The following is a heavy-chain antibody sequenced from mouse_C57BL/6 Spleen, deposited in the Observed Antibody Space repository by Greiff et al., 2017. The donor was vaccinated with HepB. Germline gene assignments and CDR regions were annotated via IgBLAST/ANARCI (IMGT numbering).Heavy chain of an antibody. CDR2: ISSGSSTI. J-gene: IGHJ4*01. Sequence: DVKLVESGGGLVKPGGSLKLSCAASGFTFSDYGMHWVRQAPEKGLEWVAYISSGSSTIYYADTVKGRFTISRDNAKNTLFLQMTSLRSEDTAMYYCARRRAITTVVAHYYAMDYWGQGTSVTVSS. CDR1: GFTFSDYG. D-gene: IGHD1-1*01. V-gene: IGHV5-17*01. CDR3: ARRRAITTVVAHYYAMDY.